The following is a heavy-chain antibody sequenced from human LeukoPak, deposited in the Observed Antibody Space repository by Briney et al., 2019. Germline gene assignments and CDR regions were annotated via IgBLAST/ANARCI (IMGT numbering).Heavy chain of an antibody. V-gene: IGHV3-53*01. D-gene: IGHD1-1*01. J-gene: IGHJ4*02. Sequence: PGGPLRFSCTDSGFIVSNNFMSLVRQAPGKGPEWVSVMYRGGSRDYADSVKGRFTISRDNSKNTMYLQMDSLRVEDTAIYYCAREGVYNSPFDSWGRGTLVTVSS. CDR1: GFIVSNNF. CDR3: AREGVYNSPFDS. CDR2: MYRGGSR.